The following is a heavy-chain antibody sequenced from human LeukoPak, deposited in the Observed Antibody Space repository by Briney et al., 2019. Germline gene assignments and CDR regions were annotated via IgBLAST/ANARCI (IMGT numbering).Heavy chain of an antibody. CDR1: GFTFSNAW. CDR2: IKSKTDGGTT. D-gene: IGHD3-16*02. Sequence: PGGSLRLSCAASGFTFSNAWMSWVRQAPGKGLEWVGRIKSKTDGGTTDYAAPVKGRFTISRDDSKNTLYLQMNSLKTEDTAVYYCTTDYVWGSYQFDPWGQGTLVTVSS. CDR3: TTDYVWGSYQFDP. V-gene: IGHV3-15*01. J-gene: IGHJ5*02.